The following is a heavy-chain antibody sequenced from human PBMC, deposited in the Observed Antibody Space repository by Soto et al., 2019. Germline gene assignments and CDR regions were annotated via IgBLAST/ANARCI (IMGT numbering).Heavy chain of an antibody. Sequence: SETLSLTCAVYGGSLSGYYWSWIRQPPGKGLEWIGEISHSGSTNYNPTLKSRVTISIDMSKNQSSLKVSSVTAADTAVYYFARGERLHVFFRKNWFDPWGQGTLVTVSS. J-gene: IGHJ5*02. CDR3: ARGERLHVFFRKNWFDP. CDR2: ISHSGST. D-gene: IGHD2-15*01. CDR1: GGSLSGYY. V-gene: IGHV4-34*01.